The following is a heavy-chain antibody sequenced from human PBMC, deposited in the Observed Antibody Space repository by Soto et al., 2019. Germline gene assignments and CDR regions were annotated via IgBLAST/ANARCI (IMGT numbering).Heavy chain of an antibody. Sequence: PSETLSLTCTVSGGSISSSSYYWGWIRQPPGKGLEWIGSIYYSGSTYYNPSLKSRVTISVDTSKNQFSLKLSSVTAADTAVYYCARPGKRGYSYGTIDYWGQGTLVTVSS. CDR2: IYYSGST. V-gene: IGHV4-39*01. CDR1: GGSISSSSYY. CDR3: ARPGKRGYSYGTIDY. D-gene: IGHD5-18*01. J-gene: IGHJ4*02.